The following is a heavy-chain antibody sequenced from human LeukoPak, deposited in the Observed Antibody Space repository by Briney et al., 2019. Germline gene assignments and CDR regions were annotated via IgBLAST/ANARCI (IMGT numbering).Heavy chain of an antibody. CDR3: VRDLDWGAFDV. CDR1: GFHFSSRG. V-gene: IGHV3-23*01. CDR2: ISPSGDIT. Sequence: GGSLRLSCAASGFHFSSRGMNFVRQAPGKGLEWVSGISPSGDITYYADSVMGRFSISRDNRQSTVSLQMNSLRAEDTALYYCVRDLDWGAFDVWGQGTMVTVSS. J-gene: IGHJ3*01. D-gene: IGHD3/OR15-3a*01.